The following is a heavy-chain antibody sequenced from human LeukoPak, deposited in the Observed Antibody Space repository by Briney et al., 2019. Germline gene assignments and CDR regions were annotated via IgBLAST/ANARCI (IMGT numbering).Heavy chain of an antibody. CDR3: ARRGGGSYVGAFDI. V-gene: IGHV7-4-1*02. D-gene: IGHD1-26*01. CDR2: INTNTGNP. Sequence: ASVKVSCKASGYTFTNHAMNWVRQGPGQGLEWMGWINTNTGNPTYAQGFTGRFVFSLDTSVSTAYLHISSLKAEDTAVYYCARRGGGSYVGAFDIWGQGTMVTVSS. CDR1: GYTFTNHA. J-gene: IGHJ3*02.